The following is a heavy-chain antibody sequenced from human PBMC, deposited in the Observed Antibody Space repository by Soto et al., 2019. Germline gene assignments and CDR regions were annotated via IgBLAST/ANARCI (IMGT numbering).Heavy chain of an antibody. CDR3: ARAGEYSSSSFDY. J-gene: IGHJ4*02. CDR2: ISSSSSYI. Sequence: GGSLRLSCAASGFTFSSYSMNWVRQAPGKGLEWVSSISSSSSYIYYADSVKGRFTISRDNAKNSLYLQMNSLRAEDTAVYYCARAGEYSSSSFDYWGQGTLVTVSS. V-gene: IGHV3-21*01. CDR1: GFTFSSYS. D-gene: IGHD6-6*01.